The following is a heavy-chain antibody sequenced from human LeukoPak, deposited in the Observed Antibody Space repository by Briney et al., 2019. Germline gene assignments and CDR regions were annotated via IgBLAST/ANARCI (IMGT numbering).Heavy chain of an antibody. CDR1: GGTFSSYA. D-gene: IGHD6-19*01. V-gene: IGHV1-69*06. CDR3: ARELAVAGRNYYYYGMDV. CDR2: IIPILGTA. Sequence: SVKVSCKASGGTFSSYAISWVRQAPGQELEWMGGIIPILGTANYAQKFQGRVTITADKSTSTAYMELSSLRSEDTAVYYCARELAVAGRNYYYYGMDVWGKGTTVTVSS. J-gene: IGHJ6*04.